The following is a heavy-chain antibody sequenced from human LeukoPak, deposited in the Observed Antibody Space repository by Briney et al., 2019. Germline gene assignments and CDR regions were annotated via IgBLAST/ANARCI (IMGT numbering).Heavy chain of an antibody. V-gene: IGHV4-39*07. CDR2: IYNNGRT. J-gene: IGHJ1*01. Sequence: SETLSLTCSVSGDSVSNSRVYWGWIRQTPGEGLEWIGSIYNNGRTYYKSSLESRVTISVDTSKNQFSLKLTSVTAADTAMYYCARDAIAVAPDPIFQHWGQGTLVTVSS. CDR3: ARDAIAVAPDPIFQH. CDR1: GDSVSNSRVY. D-gene: IGHD6-19*01.